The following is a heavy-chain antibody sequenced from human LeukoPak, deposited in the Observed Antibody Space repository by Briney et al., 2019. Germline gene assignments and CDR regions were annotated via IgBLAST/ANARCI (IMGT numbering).Heavy chain of an antibody. CDR1: GFTFITYS. Sequence: GGSLRLSCAVSGFTFITYSMNWVRQAPGKGLEWVSSISSSSGYIFYADSVKDRFTTSRDNAKNSLFLQMTSLRDEDTAVYYCARERRYCSGNTCYENWFDPWGQGTLVTVSS. D-gene: IGHD2-15*01. CDR3: ARERRYCSGNTCYENWFDP. CDR2: ISSSSGYI. V-gene: IGHV3-21*01. J-gene: IGHJ5*02.